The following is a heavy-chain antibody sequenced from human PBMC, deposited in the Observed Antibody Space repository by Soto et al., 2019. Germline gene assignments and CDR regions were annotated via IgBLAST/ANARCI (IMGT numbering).Heavy chain of an antibody. J-gene: IGHJ4*02. D-gene: IGHD6-6*01. CDR2: ISGHNGNT. CDR1: GYTFTRFG. CDR3: ARGFEAGGQLVGGFDY. V-gene: IGHV1-18*01. Sequence: QVQLVQSGTEVKKPGASVKVSCKASGYTFTRFGINWVRQAPGQGLEWMGWISGHNGNTHSAQNFQGRVTVTTDTSTSTAYMELRSVRPDDTAVYYCARGFEAGGQLVGGFDYWGQGTLVTVSS.